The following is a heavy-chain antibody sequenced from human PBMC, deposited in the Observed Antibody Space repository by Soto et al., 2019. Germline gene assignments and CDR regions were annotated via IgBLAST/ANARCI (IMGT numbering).Heavy chain of an antibody. D-gene: IGHD1-26*01. J-gene: IGHJ4*02. Sequence: GASVKVSCKASGYIFTSYGISWVRQAPGQGLEWMGWISAYNGNTKYAQDLQRRVTLTTDTSTYTAYMELSSLQSDNTAVYYCAREIRSHLGATGAVFDSWGQGALVTVSS. V-gene: IGHV1-18*01. CDR3: AREIRSHLGATGAVFDS. CDR1: GYIFTSYG. CDR2: ISAYNGNT.